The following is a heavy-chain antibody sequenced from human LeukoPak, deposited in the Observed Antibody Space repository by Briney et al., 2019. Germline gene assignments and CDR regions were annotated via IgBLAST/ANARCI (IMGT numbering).Heavy chain of an antibody. CDR2: ISGSGGST. D-gene: IGHD1-20*01. V-gene: IGHV3-23*01. CDR3: AKDPYNWNVHAYDY. CDR1: GFTFSSYA. J-gene: IGHJ4*02. Sequence: GGSLRLSCAASGFTFSSYAMSWVRQAPGKGLEWVSAISGSGGSTYYADSVKGRFTISRDNSKNTLYLQMNSLRAEDTAVYYCAKDPYNWNVHAYDYWGQGTLVTVSS.